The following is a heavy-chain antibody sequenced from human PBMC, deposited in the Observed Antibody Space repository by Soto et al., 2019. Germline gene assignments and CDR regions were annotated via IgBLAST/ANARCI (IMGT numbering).Heavy chain of an antibody. CDR1: GFTFSSYG. CDR3: ARDPGVTNYYFDY. V-gene: IGHV3-33*01. Sequence: QVQLVESGGGVVQPGTSLRLSCAPSGFTFSSYGMHWVRQAPGKGLEWVAVIWYDGSKQYYADSVKGRFTISRDNSKNTLYLQMNSLRAEDTAVYYCARDPGVTNYYFDYWSQGTLVTVSS. D-gene: IGHD3-3*01. CDR2: IWYDGSKQ. J-gene: IGHJ4*02.